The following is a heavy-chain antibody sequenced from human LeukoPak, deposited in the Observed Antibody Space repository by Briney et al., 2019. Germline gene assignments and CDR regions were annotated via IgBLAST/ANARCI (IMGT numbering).Heavy chain of an antibody. V-gene: IGHV3-23*01. CDR3: AKSSQVRSGDYYYYYYMDV. J-gene: IGHJ6*03. CDR2: ISGSGGST. D-gene: IGHD3-10*01. CDR1: GFTFSNYA. Sequence: GGSLRLSCAASGFTFSNYAMNWVRQAPGKGLEWVSGISGSGGSTYYADSVKGRFTISRDNSKNTLYLQVNSLRAEDTAVYYCAKSSQVRSGDYYYYYYMDVWGKGTTVTVSS.